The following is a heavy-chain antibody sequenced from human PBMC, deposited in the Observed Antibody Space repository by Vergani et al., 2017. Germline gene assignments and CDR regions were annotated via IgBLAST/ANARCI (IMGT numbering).Heavy chain of an antibody. CDR1: GFTFNQYG. CDR2: TWYDGNNK. CDR3: SRDLRLLYNRFDP. J-gene: IGHJ5*02. V-gene: IGHV3-33*01. Sequence: QVQLVESGGGVVQPGRSLRLSCAASGFTFNQYGMHWVRQAPGKGLEWVAVTWYDGNNKQYADSVKGRFTISRDNSKSTMDLQMNSLRDEDTGVYYCSRDLRLLYNRFDPWGQGTLGTVSS. D-gene: IGHD1-14*01.